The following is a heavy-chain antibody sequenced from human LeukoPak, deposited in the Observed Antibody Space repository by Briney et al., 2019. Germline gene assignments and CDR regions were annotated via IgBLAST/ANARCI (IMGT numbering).Heavy chain of an antibody. Sequence: SETLSLSCAVYGGSFSGYCLNWIRQPPGKGLEWIGEINRGGSTNYNPSLKSRITISVDTSKNQFSLKLTSVTAADTAVYYCARNYNYGRYFFDSWGQGILVTVSS. CDR3: ARNYNYGRYFFDS. CDR2: INRGGST. V-gene: IGHV4-34*01. CDR1: GGSFSGYC. D-gene: IGHD3-10*01. J-gene: IGHJ4*02.